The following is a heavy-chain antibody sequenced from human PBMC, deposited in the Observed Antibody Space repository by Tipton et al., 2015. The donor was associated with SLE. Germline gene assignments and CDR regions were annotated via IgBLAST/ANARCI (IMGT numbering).Heavy chain of an antibody. CDR2: IYHSGST. D-gene: IGHD1-26*01. CDR3: TRVPHGSS. J-gene: IGHJ4*02. CDR1: GYSISSGYY. V-gene: IGHV4-38-2*01. Sequence: TLSLTCAVSGYSISSGYYWGWIRQPPGKGLEWIGSIYHSGSTYYNPSLKSRVTISVDTSKNQFSLKLSSVNAADTAVYYCTRVPHGSSWGQGTLVTVSS.